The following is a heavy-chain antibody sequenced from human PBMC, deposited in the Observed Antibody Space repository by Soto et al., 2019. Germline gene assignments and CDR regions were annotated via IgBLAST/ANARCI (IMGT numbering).Heavy chain of an antibody. D-gene: IGHD5-18*01. CDR3: ARDQGSTAMVGPFDY. CDR1: GFTFDDYG. CDR2: INWNGGST. Sequence: GGSLRLSCAASGFTFDDYGMSWVRQAPGKGLEWVSGINWNGGSTGYADSVKGRFTISRDNAKNSLYLQMNSLRAEDTALYYCARDQGSTAMVGPFDYWGQGTLVTVSS. V-gene: IGHV3-20*04. J-gene: IGHJ4*02.